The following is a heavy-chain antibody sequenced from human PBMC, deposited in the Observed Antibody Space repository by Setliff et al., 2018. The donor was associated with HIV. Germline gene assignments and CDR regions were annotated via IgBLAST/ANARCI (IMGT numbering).Heavy chain of an antibody. D-gene: IGHD4-17*01. CDR2: ISTRGGT. Sequence: PSETLSLTCTVSAGSISSYYWTWIRQPPGKGLEWNGYISTRGGTTYNPSLKSRVTISVDTSKNQFSLKLSSVTAADTAVYYCARAFPMTTVVTQSGYGAFDIWGQGTMVTVSS. CDR1: AGSISSYY. CDR3: ARAFPMTTVVTQSGYGAFDI. V-gene: IGHV4-4*09. J-gene: IGHJ3*02.